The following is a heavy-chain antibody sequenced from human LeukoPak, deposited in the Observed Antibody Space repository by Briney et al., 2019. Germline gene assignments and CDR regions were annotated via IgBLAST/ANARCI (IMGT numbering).Heavy chain of an antibody. V-gene: IGHV3-23*01. Sequence: GGSLRLSCAASGFTFSSYAMSWVRQAPGKGLEWVSAISGSGGSTYYADSVKGRFTISRDNSKNTLYLQMSSLRAEDTAVFYCAKVPRYCSSTSCYAGYFEYWGQGTLVTVSS. CDR3: AKVPRYCSSTSCYAGYFEY. J-gene: IGHJ4*02. CDR2: ISGSGGST. CDR1: GFTFSSYA. D-gene: IGHD2-2*01.